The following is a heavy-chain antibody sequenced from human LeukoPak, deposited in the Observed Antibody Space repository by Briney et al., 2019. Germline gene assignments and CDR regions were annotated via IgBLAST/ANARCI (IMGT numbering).Heavy chain of an antibody. D-gene: IGHD2-8*01. J-gene: IGHJ4*02. CDR2: IKSKTDGGTT. CDR1: GFTFSKAW. CDR3: ATVGYCTNGERYGFDH. V-gene: IGHV3-15*01. Sequence: GGSLRLSCAASGFTFSKAWMSWVRQAPGKGLEWVGRIKSKTDGGTTDYAAPVKGRFTISRDDSKNTVFVQMNSLQMEDTAVYYCATVGYCTNGERYGFDHWGQGTLATVSS.